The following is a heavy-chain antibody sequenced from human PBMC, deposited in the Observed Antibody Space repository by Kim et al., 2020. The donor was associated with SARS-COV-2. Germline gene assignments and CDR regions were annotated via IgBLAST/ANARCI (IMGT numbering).Heavy chain of an antibody. CDR2: IWYDASGA. D-gene: IGHD2-15*01. Sequence: GGSLRLSCAASGFTFSDHIMHWVRQAPGKGLEWVALIWYDASGAYYADSAKGRFTISRDNSKDTLYLQMHSLTTEDTAVYYCASEEKSRHSNDAFDIWGQGTLVTVSS. V-gene: IGHV3-33*08. CDR3: ASEEKSRHSNDAFDI. CDR1: GFTFSDHI. J-gene: IGHJ3*02.